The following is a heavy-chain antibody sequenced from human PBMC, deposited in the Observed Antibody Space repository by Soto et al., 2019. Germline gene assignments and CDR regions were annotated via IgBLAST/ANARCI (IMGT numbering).Heavy chain of an antibody. CDR3: AKWQGYGKIVATIIHYYYYYMDV. CDR2: ISGSGGST. V-gene: IGHV3-23*01. CDR1: GFTFSSYA. Sequence: GGSLRLSCAASGFTFSSYAMSWVRQAPGKGLEWVSAISGSGGSTYYADSVKGRFTISRDNSKNTLYLQMNSLRAEDTAVYYCAKWQGYGKIVATIIHYYYYYMDVWGKGTTVTVSS. J-gene: IGHJ6*03. D-gene: IGHD5-12*01.